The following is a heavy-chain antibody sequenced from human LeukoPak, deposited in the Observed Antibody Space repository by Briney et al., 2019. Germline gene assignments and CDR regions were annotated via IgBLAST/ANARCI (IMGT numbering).Heavy chain of an antibody. D-gene: IGHD3-10*01. J-gene: IGHJ6*03. CDR3: ARDRGPPYLYYMDV. CDR2: ISSSSSYI. Sequence: NPGGSLRLSCAASGFTFSSYSMNWVRQAPGKGLEWVSSISSSSSYIYYADSVKGRFTISRDNAKNSLYLQMNSLRAEDTAVYHCARDRGPPYLYYMDVWGKGTTVTVSS. V-gene: IGHV3-21*01. CDR1: GFTFSSYS.